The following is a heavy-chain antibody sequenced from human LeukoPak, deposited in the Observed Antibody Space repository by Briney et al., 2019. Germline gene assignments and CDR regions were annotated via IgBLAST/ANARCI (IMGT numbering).Heavy chain of an antibody. D-gene: IGHD3-22*01. CDR1: GFTFSSYG. J-gene: IGHJ4*02. Sequence: GGSLRLSCAASGFTFSSYGMHWVRQAPGKGLEWVALIWFDGSNKYYADSLKGRFTISRDNSKNTLYLQMNSLRAEDTAVYYCARGVGDSSGYYYYFDYWGQGTLVTVSS. CDR3: ARGVGDSSGYYYYFDY. V-gene: IGHV3-33*01. CDR2: IWFDGSNK.